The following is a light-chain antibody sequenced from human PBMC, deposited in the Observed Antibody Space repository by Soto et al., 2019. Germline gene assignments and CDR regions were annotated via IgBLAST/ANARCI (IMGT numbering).Light chain of an antibody. CDR2: EVS. J-gene: IGLJ3*02. CDR3: SSYTSSKTWV. Sequence: QSVLTQPASVSGSPGQSITIYCTGTSSDVGGYNYVSWYQQHPGRAPKLMIYEVSDRPSGVSNRFSGYKSGNTASLTISGLQAEDEADYYCSSYTSSKTWVFGGGTKLTVL. V-gene: IGLV2-14*01. CDR1: SSDVGGYNY.